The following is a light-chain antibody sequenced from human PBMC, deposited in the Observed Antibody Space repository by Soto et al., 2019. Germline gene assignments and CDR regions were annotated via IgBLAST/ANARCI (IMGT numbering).Light chain of an antibody. CDR2: DND. CDR3: GTWDSSLSVVV. J-gene: IGLJ2*01. Sequence: QSVLMQPPSVSAAPGLKVTISCSGSSSNIGPNYVSWYQQLPGTAPKLLICDNDKRPSGIPDRFSGSKSGTSATLGITGLQTGDEADYYCGTWDSSLSVVVFGGGTKLTVL. V-gene: IGLV1-51*01. CDR1: SSNIGPNY.